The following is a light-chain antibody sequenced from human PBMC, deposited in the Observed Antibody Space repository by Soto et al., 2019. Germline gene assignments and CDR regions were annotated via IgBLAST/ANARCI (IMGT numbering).Light chain of an antibody. CDR3: QSYDSSLSGYV. J-gene: IGLJ1*01. CDR2: GNS. Sequence: SGLTQPPSVFGAPGQRGTISCTGSRSDIGAGYDVHWYQQLPGTAPKLLIYGNSNRPSGVPDRFSGSKSGTSASLAVTGLQAEDEADYYCQSYDSSLSGYVFGTGTKVTVL. CDR1: RSDIGAGYD. V-gene: IGLV1-40*01.